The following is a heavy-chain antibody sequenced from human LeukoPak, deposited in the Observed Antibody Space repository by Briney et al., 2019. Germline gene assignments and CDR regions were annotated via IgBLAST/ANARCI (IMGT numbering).Heavy chain of an antibody. D-gene: IGHD6-13*01. CDR2: MNPNSGNK. CDR1: GYTFTSYD. J-gene: IGHJ4*02. CDR3: ARVIQRAYSSSNLGY. V-gene: IGHV1-8*03. Sequence: ASVKVSCKASGYTFTSYDINWVRQATGQGLEWMGLMNPNSGNKGYAQKFQGSVTITRNTSISTAYMELSSLRSEDTAVYYCARVIQRAYSSSNLGYWGQGTLVTVSS.